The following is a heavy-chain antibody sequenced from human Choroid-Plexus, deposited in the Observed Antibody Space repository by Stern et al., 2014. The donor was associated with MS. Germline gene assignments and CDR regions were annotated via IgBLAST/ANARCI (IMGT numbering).Heavy chain of an antibody. CDR1: GFTFGSCA. Sequence: VQLXXXGGGVVQPGRPLRLSCAASGFTFGSCAMHWVRQAPGKGLEWVAGVSYDGSNKYYADSVNGRFTVSRDNSQNTLYIQMSSLXXXXXXXXXXXKDRXXXXXXXXXWG. J-gene: IGHJ1*01. CDR3: XKDRXXXXXXXXX. V-gene: IGHV3-30*03. CDR2: VSYDGSNK. D-gene: IGHD3-16*02.